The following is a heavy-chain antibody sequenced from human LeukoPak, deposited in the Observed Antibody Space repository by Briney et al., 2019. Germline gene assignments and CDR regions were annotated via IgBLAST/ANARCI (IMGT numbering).Heavy chain of an antibody. CDR3: AREYQRRGFDY. Sequence: SETLSLTCTVSGGSISGYYWHWIRQPAGKGLEWIGRVSATGSTNYSPSLQSRVTMSVDMSKTHFSLNLRSVTAEDTAVYFCAREYQRRGFDYWGQGTLVTVSS. CDR1: GGSISGYY. V-gene: IGHV4-4*07. D-gene: IGHD2-2*01. CDR2: VSATGST. J-gene: IGHJ4*02.